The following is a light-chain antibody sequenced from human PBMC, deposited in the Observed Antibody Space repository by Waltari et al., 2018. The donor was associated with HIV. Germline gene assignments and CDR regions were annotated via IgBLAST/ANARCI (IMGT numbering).Light chain of an antibody. CDR2: GKT. V-gene: IGKV3-20*01. CDR1: QSVTSNY. J-gene: IGKJ4*01. Sequence: LVLPQSPGTLSFSPGERATLSCRAIQSVTSNYLAWYRQIPGQAPILHIDGKTSRATGIPDRFSGSGSGTDFTLTISKLEHEEFAVYYCQQYGSTPLTFSGGTKLEIK. CDR3: QQYGSTPLT.